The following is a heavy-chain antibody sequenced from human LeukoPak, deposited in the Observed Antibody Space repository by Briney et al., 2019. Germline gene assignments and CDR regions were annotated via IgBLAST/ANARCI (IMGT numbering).Heavy chain of an antibody. D-gene: IGHD3-3*01. CDR1: GGTFSSYA. J-gene: IGHJ4*02. CDR2: IIPIFGTA. Sequence: SVKVSCKTSGGTFSSYAISWVRQAPGQGLEWMGGIIPIFGTANYAQKFQGRVTITADESTSTAYMELSSLRSEDTAVYYCARRAYDFWSGYFGSAFDYWGQGTLVTVSS. CDR3: ARRAYDFWSGYFGSAFDY. V-gene: IGHV1-69*01.